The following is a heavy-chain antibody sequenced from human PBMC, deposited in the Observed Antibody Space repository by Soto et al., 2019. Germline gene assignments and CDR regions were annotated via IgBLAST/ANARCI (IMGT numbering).Heavy chain of an antibody. Sequence: SETLSLTCTVSGGSISSYYWSWIRQPPGKGLEWIGYIYYSGSTNYNPSLKSRVTISVDTSKNQFSLKLSSVTAADTAVYYCASQMTTLGEYWGQGTLVTVSS. V-gene: IGHV4-59*01. CDR3: ASQMTTLGEY. D-gene: IGHD4-17*01. CDR1: GGSISSYY. J-gene: IGHJ4*02. CDR2: IYYSGST.